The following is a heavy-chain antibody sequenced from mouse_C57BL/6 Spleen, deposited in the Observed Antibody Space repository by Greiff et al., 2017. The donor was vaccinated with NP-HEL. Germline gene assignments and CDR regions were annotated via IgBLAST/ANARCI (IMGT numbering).Heavy chain of an antibody. CDR1: GYTFTSYW. D-gene: IGHD2-4*01. J-gene: IGHJ2*01. CDR3: ARSDYGPFDY. Sequence: QVQLQQPGAELVRPGSSVKLSCKASGYTFTSYWMHWVKQRPIQGLEWIGNIDPSDSETHYNQKFKDKATLTVDKSSSTAYMQLSSLTSEDSGVYYCARSDYGPFDYWGQGTTLTVSS. V-gene: IGHV1-52*01. CDR2: IDPSDSET.